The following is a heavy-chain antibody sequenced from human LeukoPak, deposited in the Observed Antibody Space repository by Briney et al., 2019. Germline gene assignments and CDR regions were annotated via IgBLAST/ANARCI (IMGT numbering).Heavy chain of an antibody. CDR3: ARDSGDTAMVTLDY. Sequence: SETLSLTCTVSGGSISSGGYYWRWIRQHPGKGLEWIGYIYYSGSTYYNPSLKSRVTISVDTSKNQFSLKLSSVTAADTAVYYCARDSGDTAMVTLDYWGQGTLVTVSS. J-gene: IGHJ4*02. CDR2: IYYSGST. V-gene: IGHV4-31*03. CDR1: GGSISSGGYY. D-gene: IGHD5-18*01.